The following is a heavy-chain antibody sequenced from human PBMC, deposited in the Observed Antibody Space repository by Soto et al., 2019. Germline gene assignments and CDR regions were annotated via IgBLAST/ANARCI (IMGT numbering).Heavy chain of an antibody. CDR2: IDESGSI. V-gene: IGHV4-34*01. Sequence: ETLSLTCAVYGGSFSGYYWSWIRQPPGKGLEWIGEIDESGSINNNPSLKSRLTILVHTSKNQISLRLTSLTAADTAVYYCARRKSSGWYYFDDWGQGTPVTVSS. J-gene: IGHJ4*02. D-gene: IGHD6-19*01. CDR3: ARRKSSGWYYFDD. CDR1: GGSFSGYY.